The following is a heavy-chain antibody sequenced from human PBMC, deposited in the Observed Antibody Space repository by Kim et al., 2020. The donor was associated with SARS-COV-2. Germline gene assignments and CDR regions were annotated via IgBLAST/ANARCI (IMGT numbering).Heavy chain of an antibody. CDR3: AKVLYWQQLAIARYGMDV. Sequence: GGSLRLSCAASGFTFSSYAMSWVRQAPGKGLEWVSAIRGSGGSTYYADSVKGRFTISRDNSKNTLYLQMNSLRAEDTAVYYCAKVLYWQQLAIARYGMDVWGQGTTVTVSS. D-gene: IGHD6-13*01. J-gene: IGHJ6*02. CDR1: GFTFSSYA. V-gene: IGHV3-23*01. CDR2: IRGSGGST.